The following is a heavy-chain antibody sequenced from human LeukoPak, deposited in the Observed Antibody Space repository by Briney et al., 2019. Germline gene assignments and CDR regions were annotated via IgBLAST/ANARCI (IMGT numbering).Heavy chain of an antibody. J-gene: IGHJ3*02. CDR3: AIDQTSGYSIDAFDI. CDR2: ISGRGSTI. Sequence: PGGSLSLSCAASGFTFSNYEMNWVRQAPGKRLEWLSYISGRGSTIYYADSVKGRFTISRDNAKNSLYLQMNSLRAEDTAVYYCAIDQTSGYSIDAFDILGRGTMVTVSS. V-gene: IGHV3-48*03. CDR1: GFTFSNYE. D-gene: IGHD3-22*01.